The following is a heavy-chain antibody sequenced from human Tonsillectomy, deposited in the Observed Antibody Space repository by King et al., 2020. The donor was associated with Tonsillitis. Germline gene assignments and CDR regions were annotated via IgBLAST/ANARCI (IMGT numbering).Heavy chain of an antibody. CDR1: GGSVSSSSYY. D-gene: IGHD5-12*01. Sequence: LQLQESGPGLVKPSETLSLTCTVSGGSVSSSSYYWGWIRQPPGKGLEWIGSIYYSENTYYNPSLKSRVTISVDTSKNQFSLKLSSVTAADTAVYYCARQKASSQWLRPTTFDYWGQGTLVTVSS. V-gene: IGHV4-39*01. CDR3: ARQKASSQWLRPTTFDY. CDR2: IYYSENT. J-gene: IGHJ4*02.